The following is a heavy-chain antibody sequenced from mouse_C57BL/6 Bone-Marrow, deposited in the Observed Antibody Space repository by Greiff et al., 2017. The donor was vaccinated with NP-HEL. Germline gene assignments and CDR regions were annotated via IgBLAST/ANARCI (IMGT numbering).Heavy chain of an antibody. D-gene: IGHD1-1*01. V-gene: IGHV1-82*01. CDR1: GYAFSSSW. CDR3: ARDDGSSGGQFAY. Sequence: QVQLQQSGPELVKPGASVKISCKASGYAFSSSWMNWVKQRPGKGLEWSGRIYPGDGDTNDNGKFKGKATLTADKSSSTAYMQLSSLTSEDSAVYLCARDDGSSGGQFAYWGQGTLVTVSA. CDR2: IYPGDGDT. J-gene: IGHJ3*01.